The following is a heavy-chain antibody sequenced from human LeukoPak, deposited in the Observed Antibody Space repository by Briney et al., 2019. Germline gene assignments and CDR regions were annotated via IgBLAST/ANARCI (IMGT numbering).Heavy chain of an antibody. CDR3: AIDSQLYYYDSSGTFDY. Sequence: PGGSLRLSCAASGFIFSTYGIHWVRQAPGKGLEWVAVISNDGSNKYYADSVKGRFTISRDNSKNTLYLQMNSLRAEDTAVYYCAIDSQLYYYDSSGTFDYWGQGTLVTVSS. CDR2: ISNDGSNK. D-gene: IGHD3-22*01. J-gene: IGHJ4*02. CDR1: GFIFSTYG. V-gene: IGHV3-30*03.